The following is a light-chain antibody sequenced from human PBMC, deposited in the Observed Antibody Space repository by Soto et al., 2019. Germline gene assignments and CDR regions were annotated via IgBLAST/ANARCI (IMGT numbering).Light chain of an antibody. Sequence: DIQMTQSPSTLSASVGDRVTITCRASQSISSWWAWYQQKPGKAPKLLIYDASSLESGVPSRFSGSGSGTEFTLTISSLQPDDFATYYCQQYNSYQYTFGQGTKLEIK. CDR2: DAS. CDR3: QQYNSYQYT. V-gene: IGKV1-5*01. CDR1: QSISSW. J-gene: IGKJ2*01.